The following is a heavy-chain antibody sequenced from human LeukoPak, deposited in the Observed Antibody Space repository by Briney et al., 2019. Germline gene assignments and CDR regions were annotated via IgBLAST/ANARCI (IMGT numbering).Heavy chain of an antibody. D-gene: IGHD3-10*01. CDR1: GYSISTGYY. CDR2: IYHSGNT. Sequence: SETLSLTCAVSGYSISTGYYWGWIRQPPAKGLEWIASIYHSGNTYYNPSLKSRVTISVDMSKNQFSLKLSSVTAADTAVYYCARVSGSGSRPYYYYYYMDVWGKGTTVTVSS. CDR3: ARVSGSGSRPYYYYYYMDV. V-gene: IGHV4-38-2*01. J-gene: IGHJ6*03.